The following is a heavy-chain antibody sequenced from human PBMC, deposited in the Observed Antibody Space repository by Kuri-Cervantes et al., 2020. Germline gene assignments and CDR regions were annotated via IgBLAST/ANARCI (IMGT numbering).Heavy chain of an antibody. J-gene: IGHJ6*02. CDR1: GFTFSSYG. V-gene: IGHV3-33*01. CDR3: ARDGTYYDFWSGYYKERAEYYYYYGMDV. Sequence: GESLKISCAASGFTFSSYGMHWVRQAPGKGLEWVAVIWYDGSNKYYADSVKGRFTICRDNSKNTLYLQMNSLRAEDTAVYYCARDGTYYDFWSGYYKERAEYYYYYGMDVWGQGTTVTVSS. D-gene: IGHD3-3*01. CDR2: IWYDGSNK.